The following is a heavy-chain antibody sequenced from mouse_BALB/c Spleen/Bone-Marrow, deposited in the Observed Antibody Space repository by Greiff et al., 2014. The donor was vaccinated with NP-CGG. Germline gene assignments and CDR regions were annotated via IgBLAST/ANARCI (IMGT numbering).Heavy chain of an antibody. CDR3: ARDRGVQGYAMDY. D-gene: IGHD2-14*01. CDR1: GFTFSDYY. V-gene: IGHV5-4*02. J-gene: IGHJ4*01. CDR2: ISDGGSYT. Sequence: EVKLVESGGGLVKPGGSLKLSCAASGFTFSDYYMYWVRQTPERRLEWVATISDGGSYTYYPDSVKGRFTISRDIAKNNLYLQMSSLKSEDTAVYYCARDRGVQGYAMDYWGQGTSVTVSS.